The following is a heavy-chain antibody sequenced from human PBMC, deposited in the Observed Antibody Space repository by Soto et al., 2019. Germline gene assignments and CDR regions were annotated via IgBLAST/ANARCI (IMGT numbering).Heavy chain of an antibody. D-gene: IGHD4-17*01. CDR3: AKDLVYGDYALDAFDI. CDR1: GFTFSSYG. J-gene: IGHJ3*02. Sequence: QVQLVESGGGVVQPGRSLRLSCAASGFTFSSYGMHWVRQAPGKGLEWVAVISYDGSNKYYADSVKGRFTISRDNSKNMLYLQMNSLRAEDTAVYYCAKDLVYGDYALDAFDIWGQGTMVTVSS. V-gene: IGHV3-30*18. CDR2: ISYDGSNK.